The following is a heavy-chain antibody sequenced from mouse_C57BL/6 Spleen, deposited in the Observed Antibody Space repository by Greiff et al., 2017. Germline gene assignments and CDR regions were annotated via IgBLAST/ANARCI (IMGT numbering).Heavy chain of an antibody. J-gene: IGHJ4*01. CDR1: GYTFTSYW. V-gene: IGHV1-64*01. CDR3: ARDCYGSSPRAMDY. D-gene: IGHD1-1*01. CDR2: IHPNSGST. Sequence: QVQLQQSGAELVKPGASVKLSCKASGYTFTSYWMHWVKQRPGQGLEWIGMIHPNSGSTNYNEKFKSKATLTVDKSSSTAYMQLSSLTSEDYAVYYCARDCYGSSPRAMDYWGQGTSVTVSS.